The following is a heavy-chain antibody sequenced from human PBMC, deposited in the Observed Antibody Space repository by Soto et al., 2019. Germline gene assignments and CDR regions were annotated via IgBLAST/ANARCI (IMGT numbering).Heavy chain of an antibody. CDR3: AKDRGGFTNGWEFFDS. CDR1: GFAFSFYS. CDR2: ISGNGGTT. Sequence: EVVLLESGGGLVQPGGSLRLSCEVSGFAFSFYSMSWVRQAPGKGLEWVASISGNGGTTYYAASGKGRFTFSRDNSKNTIDLQMNNLRGEDTAVYYCAKDRGGFTNGWEFFDSWGQGTLVTVSS. V-gene: IGHV3-23*01. J-gene: IGHJ4*02. D-gene: IGHD3-10*01.